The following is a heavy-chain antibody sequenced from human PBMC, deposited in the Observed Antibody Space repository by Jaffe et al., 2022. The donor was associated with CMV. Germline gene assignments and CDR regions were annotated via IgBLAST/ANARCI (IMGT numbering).Heavy chain of an antibody. D-gene: IGHD2-15*01. CDR2: INAGNGNT. CDR3: ARDAGDCGYCSGGSWLEFDY. CDR1: GYTFTSYA. Sequence: QVQLVQSGAEVKKPGASVKVSCKASGYTFTSYAMHWVRQAPGQRLEWMGWINAGNGNTKYSQKFQGRVTITRDTSASTAYMELSSLRSEDTAVYYCARDAGDCGYCSGGSWLEFDYWGQGTLVTVSS. J-gene: IGHJ4*02. V-gene: IGHV1-3*01.